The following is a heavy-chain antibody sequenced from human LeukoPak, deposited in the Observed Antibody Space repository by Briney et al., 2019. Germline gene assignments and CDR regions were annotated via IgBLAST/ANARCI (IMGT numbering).Heavy chain of an antibody. J-gene: IGHJ3*02. V-gene: IGHV1-69*13. Sequence: ASVKVSCKASGGGFTFTSHAISWARQAPGQGLEWMGGLIPIYGSANYAQKFQGRVTITSDESTRTVYMELSSLRPEDSAVYYCAGFFYDNSGDAFDIWGQGTMVTVSS. CDR2: LIPIYGSA. CDR3: AGFFYDNSGDAFDI. D-gene: IGHD3-22*01. CDR1: GGGFTFTSHA.